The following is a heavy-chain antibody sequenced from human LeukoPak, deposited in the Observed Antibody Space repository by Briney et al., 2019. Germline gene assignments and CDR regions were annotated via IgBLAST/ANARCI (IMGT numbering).Heavy chain of an antibody. Sequence: PGGSLRLSCAASGFSFSSSWMSWVRQAPGEGLQWVANIMVDGSQEYYVDSVKGRFTISRDNAKNLLYLQMNNLRADDTAVYYCARDPAWGALDYWGQGTLATVS. CDR2: IMVDGSQE. CDR3: ARDPAWGALDY. CDR1: GFSFSSSW. V-gene: IGHV3-7*03. J-gene: IGHJ4*02. D-gene: IGHD7-27*01.